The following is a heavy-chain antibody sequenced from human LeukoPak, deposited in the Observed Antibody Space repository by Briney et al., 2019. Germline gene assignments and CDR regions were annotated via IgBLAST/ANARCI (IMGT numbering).Heavy chain of an antibody. J-gene: IGHJ6*03. CDR1: GYTFTTYY. CDR2: IIPIFGAA. V-gene: IGHV1-69*13. Sequence: ASVKVSCKASGYTFTTYYIHWVRQAPGQGLEWMGGIIPIFGAANYAQKFQGRVTITADESTSTAYMELSSLRSEDTAVYYCARGLSGYEFYYYYMDVWGKGTTVTISS. CDR3: ARGLSGYEFYYYYMDV. D-gene: IGHD5-12*01.